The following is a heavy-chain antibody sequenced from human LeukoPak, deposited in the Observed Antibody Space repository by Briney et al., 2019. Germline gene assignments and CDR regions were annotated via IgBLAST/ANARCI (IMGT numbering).Heavy chain of an antibody. CDR1: GGSISTSSYY. J-gene: IGHJ4*02. CDR3: ARDGLAVTGILN. Sequence: SETLSLTCTVSGGSISTSSYYWGWIRQPPGTGLEWIGSISYSGSTYLNPSLKSRVTISGDTSKNQFSLKLSSVTAADTAVYYCARDGLAVTGILNWGQGTLVTVFS. CDR2: ISYSGST. V-gene: IGHV4-39*07. D-gene: IGHD6-13*01.